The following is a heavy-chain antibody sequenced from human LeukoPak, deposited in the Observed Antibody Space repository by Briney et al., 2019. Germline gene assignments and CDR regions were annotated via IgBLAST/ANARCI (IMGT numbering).Heavy chain of an antibody. V-gene: IGHV3-7*01. CDR2: IKQDGSEK. J-gene: IGHJ4*02. Sequence: GGSLRLXCVASGFTFSSYWMSWVRQAPGKGLEWLASIKQDGSEKFYVDSVKGRFTIFKDNAKNSLYLQINSLRAEDTAVYYCAREDHSKYEYWGQGTLVIVSS. CDR1: GFTFSSYW. D-gene: IGHD4-11*01. CDR3: AREDHSKYEY.